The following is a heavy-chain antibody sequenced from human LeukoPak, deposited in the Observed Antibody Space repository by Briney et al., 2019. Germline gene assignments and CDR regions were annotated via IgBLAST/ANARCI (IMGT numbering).Heavy chain of an antibody. CDR1: GGSISSDY. Sequence: SETLSLTCIVSGGSISSDYWSWIRQPPGKGLEWIGYIYYSGSTNYNPSLKSRVTISVDTSKNQFSLKLSSVTAADTAVYYCARHGVRGVLSYLDDWGQGALVTVSS. V-gene: IGHV4-59*08. CDR3: ARHGVRGVLSYLDD. D-gene: IGHD3-10*01. J-gene: IGHJ4*02. CDR2: IYYSGST.